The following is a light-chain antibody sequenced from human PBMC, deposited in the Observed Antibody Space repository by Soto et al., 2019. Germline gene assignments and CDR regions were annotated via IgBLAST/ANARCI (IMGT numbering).Light chain of an antibody. CDR3: QTWGTGTVV. Sequence: QPVLTQSPSASASLGASVQLTCTLSSGHSSYAIAWHQQQPEKGPRYLMKVNSDGSHNKGDGIPDRFSGSSSGAERYLTISSLQSEDEADYFCQTWGTGTVVFGGGTKLTVL. V-gene: IGLV4-69*01. J-gene: IGLJ2*01. CDR2: VNSDGSH. CDR1: SGHSSYA.